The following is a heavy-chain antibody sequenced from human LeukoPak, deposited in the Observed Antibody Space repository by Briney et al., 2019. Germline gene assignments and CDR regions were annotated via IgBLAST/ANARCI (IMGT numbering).Heavy chain of an antibody. V-gene: IGHV3-30-3*01. D-gene: IGHD3-10*01. J-gene: IGHJ4*02. CDR1: GFTFRNYV. Sequence: GGSLRLSCAASGFTFRNYVIHWVRQAPGKGLEWVAVTSSDLNVKLYADSVKGRFTTSRDNSRSTLYLQMNSLRPEDTVIYYCAREGYYGSGSPPSLYFDYWGQGTLVTVSS. CDR3: AREGYYGSGSPPSLYFDY. CDR2: TSSDLNVK.